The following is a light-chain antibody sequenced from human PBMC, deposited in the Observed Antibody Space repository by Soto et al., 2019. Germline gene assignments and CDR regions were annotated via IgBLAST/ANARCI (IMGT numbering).Light chain of an antibody. CDR3: QQRSNWPPEFT. CDR1: QSVSSY. CDR2: DAF. J-gene: IGKJ2*01. V-gene: IGKV3-11*01. Sequence: EIVLTQSPATLSLSPGEGVTLSCRASQSVSSYLAWYQQKPGQAPRLLIYDAFNRATGIPDRFSGSRFGTDFTLTISSLEPEDFAVYYCQQRSNWPPEFTFGQGTKPEI.